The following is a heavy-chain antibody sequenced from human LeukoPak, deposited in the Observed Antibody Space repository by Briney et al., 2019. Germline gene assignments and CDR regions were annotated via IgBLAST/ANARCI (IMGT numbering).Heavy chain of an antibody. Sequence: KSGGSLRLSCAASGFTFSSYAMSWVRQAPGKGLEWVSSISGSGSGGSTYYADSVKGRFTISRDNSKNTLYLQMNSLRAEDTAVYYCAKSGYNRFDYWGQGTLVTVSS. CDR3: AKSGYNRFDY. V-gene: IGHV3-23*01. CDR2: ISGSGSGGST. D-gene: IGHD5-24*01. J-gene: IGHJ4*02. CDR1: GFTFSSYA.